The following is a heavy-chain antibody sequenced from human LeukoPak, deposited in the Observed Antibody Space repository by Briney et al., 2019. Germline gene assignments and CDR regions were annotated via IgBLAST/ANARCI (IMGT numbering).Heavy chain of an antibody. V-gene: IGHV4-59*01. CDR3: ARSPEQAFDY. Sequence: SETLSLTCTVSGCSISSYYWSWIRQPPGKGLEWIGYIYYSGSTNYNPSLKSRVTISVDTSKNQFSLKLSSVTAADTAVYYCARSPEQAFDYWGQGTLVTVSS. CDR1: GCSISSYY. D-gene: IGHD1-14*01. J-gene: IGHJ4*02. CDR2: IYYSGST.